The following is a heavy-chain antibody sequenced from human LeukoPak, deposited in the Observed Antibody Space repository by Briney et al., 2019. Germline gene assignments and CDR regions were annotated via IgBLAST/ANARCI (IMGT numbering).Heavy chain of an antibody. CDR2: LYHTDSA. Sequence: PSETLSLTCAVSGSSISNGHYWVWIRQPPGRGLEWIGSLYHTDSAYYNTSLRSRVSMSVDTSKNQFSLTLNFETAADSAVYYCARQHDSYYYYYIDVWGSGTRVTVSS. J-gene: IGHJ6*03. V-gene: IGHV4-38-2*01. CDR1: GSSISNGHY. CDR3: ARQHDSYYYYYIDV.